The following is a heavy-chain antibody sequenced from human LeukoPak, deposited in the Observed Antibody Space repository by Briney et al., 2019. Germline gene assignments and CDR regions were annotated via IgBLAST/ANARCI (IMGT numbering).Heavy chain of an antibody. CDR1: GYTFTGYY. Sequence: AAVKVSCKASGYTFTGYYIHWVRQAPGQGLEWMGWIYSYGGDTNYAQNFQGRVTMTRDTSISTAYMELSSLKSDDTAVYYCARDRSSGSSLDIWGQGTML. CDR3: ARDRSSGSSLDI. V-gene: IGHV1-2*02. CDR2: IYSYGGDT. J-gene: IGHJ3*02. D-gene: IGHD6-6*01.